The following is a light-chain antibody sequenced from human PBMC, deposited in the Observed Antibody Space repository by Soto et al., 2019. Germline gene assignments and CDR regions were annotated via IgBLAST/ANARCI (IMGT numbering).Light chain of an antibody. CDR2: EAL. CDR1: RSISTY. CDR3: QQSYSTLWT. J-gene: IGKJ1*01. Sequence: ETVLTQSPATLSLSPGERATLSCRASRSISTYLAWYQQKPGQAPRLLIYEALNRATGIPARFSGSGSGTDFTLTISSLQPEDFATYYCQQSYSTLWTFGQGTKVDIK. V-gene: IGKV3-11*01.